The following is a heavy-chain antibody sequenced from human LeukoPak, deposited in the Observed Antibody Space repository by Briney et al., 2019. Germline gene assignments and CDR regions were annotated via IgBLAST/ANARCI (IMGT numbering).Heavy chain of an antibody. D-gene: IGHD6-13*01. V-gene: IGHV4-59*13. Sequence: SETLSLTCTVSGGSISSYYWSWIRQPPGKGLEWIGHIYYSGSTNYNPSLKSRVTISVDTSKNQFSLKLSSVTAADTAVYYCARESSAAGTYGYWGQGTLVTVSS. CDR1: GGSISSYY. J-gene: IGHJ4*02. CDR3: ARESSAAGTYGY. CDR2: IYYSGST.